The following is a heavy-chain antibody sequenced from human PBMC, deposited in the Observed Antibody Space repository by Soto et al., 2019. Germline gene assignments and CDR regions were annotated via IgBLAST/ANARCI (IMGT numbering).Heavy chain of an antibody. J-gene: IGHJ4*02. CDR3: ARGAVGASYDY. CDR1: GFTFSDYY. V-gene: IGHV3-11*01. D-gene: IGHD3-16*01. Sequence: PGGSLRLSCAASGFTFSDYYMSWIRQAPGKGLGWVSYINSRGTTINYADSVRGRFTISRDNAKNSLYLQMNSLRPEDTAVYYCARGAVGASYDYWGQGTLVTVSS. CDR2: INSRGTTI.